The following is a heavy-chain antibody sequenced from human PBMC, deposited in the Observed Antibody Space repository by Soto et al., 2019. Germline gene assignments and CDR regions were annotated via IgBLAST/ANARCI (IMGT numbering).Heavy chain of an antibody. CDR1: GFTFSDYY. CDR3: ARVAYCGGDCYSPWFDP. D-gene: IGHD2-21*02. CDR2: ISSSSYT. J-gene: IGHJ5*02. V-gene: IGHV3-11*06. Sequence: GGSLRLSCAASGFTFSDYYMSWIRQAPGKGLEWVSYISSSSYTNYADSVKGRFTISRDNAKNSLYLQMNSLRAEDTAVYYCARVAYCGGDCYSPWFDPWGQGTLVTVSS.